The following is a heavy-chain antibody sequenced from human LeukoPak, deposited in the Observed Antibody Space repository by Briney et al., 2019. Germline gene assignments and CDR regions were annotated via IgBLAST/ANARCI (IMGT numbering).Heavy chain of an antibody. CDR1: GGSVSSGSYY. J-gene: IGHJ4*02. V-gene: IGHV4-61*01. D-gene: IGHD3-22*01. CDR2: IYYSGST. Sequence: SETLSLTCTVSGGSVSSGSYYWSWIRQPPGKGLEWIGYIYYSGSTNYNPSLKSRVTISVDTSKNQFSLKLSSVTAADTAVYYCAASYYYDSSGYYYGFDYWGQGTLVTVSS. CDR3: AASYYYDSSGYYYGFDY.